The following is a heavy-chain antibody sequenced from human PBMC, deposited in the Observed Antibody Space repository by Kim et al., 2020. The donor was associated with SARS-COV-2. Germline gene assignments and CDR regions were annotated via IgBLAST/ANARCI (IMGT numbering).Heavy chain of an antibody. Sequence: SPALKSRVTISVDTSKNQFSLKLSSVTAADTAVYYCARLISVVTAIPFDYWGQGTLVTVSS. J-gene: IGHJ4*02. CDR3: ARLISVVTAIPFDY. D-gene: IGHD2-21*02. V-gene: IGHV4-39*01.